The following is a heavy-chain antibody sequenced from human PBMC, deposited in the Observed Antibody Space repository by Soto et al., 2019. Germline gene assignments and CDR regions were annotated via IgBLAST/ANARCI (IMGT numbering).Heavy chain of an antibody. V-gene: IGHV3-23*01. CDR3: AHNCGVDCHSVFFY. CDR1: GFTFSNYA. J-gene: IGHJ4*02. Sequence: EVQLLESGGGLVQPGGSLRLSCAASGFTFSNYAMSWVRQAPGKGLEWVSGISGGGGSSYYADSVKGRFTISRDNSKNTLYLQMNGLRAEDTAVYYFAHNCGVDCHSVFFYWGQGTRVIVSS. CDR2: ISGGGGSS. D-gene: IGHD2-21*02.